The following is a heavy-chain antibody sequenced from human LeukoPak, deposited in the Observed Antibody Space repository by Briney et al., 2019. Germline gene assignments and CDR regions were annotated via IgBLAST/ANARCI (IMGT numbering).Heavy chain of an antibody. CDR3: ARDTLAYYYDSSGYISFDY. CDR2: IYHSGST. Sequence: SETLSLTCTVSGGSISSGGYYWSWIRQPPGKGLEWIGYIYHSGSTYYNPSLKSRVTISVDTSKNQFSLKLSSVTAADTAVYYCARDTLAYYYDSSGYISFDYWGQGTLVTVSS. J-gene: IGHJ4*02. V-gene: IGHV4-30-2*01. CDR1: GGSISSGGYY. D-gene: IGHD3-22*01.